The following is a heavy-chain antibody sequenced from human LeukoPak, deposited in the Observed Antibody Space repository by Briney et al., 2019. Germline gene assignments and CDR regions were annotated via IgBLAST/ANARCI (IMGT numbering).Heavy chain of an antibody. V-gene: IGHV3-7*03. CDR1: GFTLSRSW. D-gene: IGHD6-13*01. CDR3: ATGASGSWDF. Sequence: GGSLRLSCAASGFTLSRSWMSWVRQPPGKGLEWVANISPDGSTKYHMDSVKGRFTISRDNAKDSLYLEMSRLRDDDTAMYYCATGASGSWDFGGQGTLVTVSS. J-gene: IGHJ4*02. CDR2: ISPDGSTK.